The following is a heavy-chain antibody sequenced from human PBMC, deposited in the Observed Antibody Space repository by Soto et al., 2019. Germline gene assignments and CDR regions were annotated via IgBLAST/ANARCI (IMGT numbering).Heavy chain of an antibody. CDR1: GGTFSRYA. Sequence: QVQLVQSGAEVKKPGSSVKVSCKASGGTFSRYAISWVRQAPGQGLEWMGGIIPIFGTANYAQKFQGRVTITSAESTSTASMELSSLRSEDTAVYYCASAFSSSWDGEGSQSDWFDPWCQGTLVTVSS. D-gene: IGHD6-13*01. V-gene: IGHV1-69*05. J-gene: IGHJ5*02. CDR2: IIPIFGTA. CDR3: ASAFSSSWDGEGSQSDWFDP.